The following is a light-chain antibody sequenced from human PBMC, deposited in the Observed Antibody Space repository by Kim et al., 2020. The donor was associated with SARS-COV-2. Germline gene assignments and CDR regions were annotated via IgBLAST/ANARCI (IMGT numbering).Light chain of an antibody. CDR2: GAS. CDR3: QQCNDWPIT. CDR1: QSVSSN. J-gene: IGKJ5*01. Sequence: EIVMTQSPATLSVSPGERATLSCRASQSVSSNLAWYQQKPGQAPRLLIYGASTRATGISARFSGSGSGTEFTLTISSLQSEDFAVYYCQQCNDWPITFGQGTRLEIK. V-gene: IGKV3-15*01.